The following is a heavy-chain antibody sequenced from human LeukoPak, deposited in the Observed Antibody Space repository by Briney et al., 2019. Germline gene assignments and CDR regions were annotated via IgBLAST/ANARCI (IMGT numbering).Heavy chain of an antibody. CDR2: TYNSGST. V-gene: IGHV4-59*01. D-gene: IGHD3-22*01. J-gene: IGHJ4*02. CDR3: ARASRRYYYDSSGYYSDPKTLDY. Sequence: SETLSLTCTVSGGSISIYYWSWIRQPPGKGLEWLGYTYNSGSTLYNPSLKSRVTISVDTSKNQFSLKLSSVTAADTAVYYCARASRRYYYDSSGYYSDPKTLDYWGQGTLVTVSS. CDR1: GGSISIYY.